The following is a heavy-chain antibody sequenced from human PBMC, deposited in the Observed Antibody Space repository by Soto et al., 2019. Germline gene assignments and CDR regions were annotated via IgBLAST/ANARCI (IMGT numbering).Heavy chain of an antibody. D-gene: IGHD3-3*01. CDR2: IIPMLGTP. CDR1: GGSFSDYA. J-gene: IGHJ6*02. V-gene: IGHV1-69*01. Sequence: QVQLVQSGAELKKPGSSVRVSCKASGGSFSDYAISWVRQAPGQGLEWVGGIIPMLGTPNYAPELQGRVTITADASTSTVYMELSSLRSEDTAVYYCAIDPHKYYDLGVDVWGQGTTVIVSS. CDR3: AIDPHKYYDLGVDV.